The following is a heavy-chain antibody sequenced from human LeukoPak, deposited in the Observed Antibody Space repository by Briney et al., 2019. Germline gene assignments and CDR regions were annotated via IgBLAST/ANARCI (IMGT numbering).Heavy chain of an antibody. D-gene: IGHD1-14*01. CDR2: IIPIFGTA. Sequence: SVKVSCKASGGTFSSHAISWVRQAPGQGLEWMGGIIPIFGTAKYAQKFQGRVTITADESTSTAYMELSSLRSEDTAVYYCARDSSEFRSLISHWGQGTLVTVSS. CDR3: ARDSSEFRSLISH. CDR1: GGTFSSHA. J-gene: IGHJ1*01. V-gene: IGHV1-69*13.